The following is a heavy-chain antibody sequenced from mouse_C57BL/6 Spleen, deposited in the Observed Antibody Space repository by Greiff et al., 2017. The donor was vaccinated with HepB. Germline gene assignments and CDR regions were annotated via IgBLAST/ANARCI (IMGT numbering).Heavy chain of an antibody. CDR2: INPSTGGT. D-gene: IGHD3-2*02. CDR3: ARGSGYDFDY. Sequence: EVKLQESGPELVKPGASVKISCKASGYSFTGYYMNWVKQSPEKSLEWIGEINPSTGGTTYNQKFKAKATLTVDKSSSTAYMQLKSLTSEDSAVYYCARGSGYDFDYWGQGTTLTVSS. V-gene: IGHV1-42*01. J-gene: IGHJ2*01. CDR1: GYSFTGYY.